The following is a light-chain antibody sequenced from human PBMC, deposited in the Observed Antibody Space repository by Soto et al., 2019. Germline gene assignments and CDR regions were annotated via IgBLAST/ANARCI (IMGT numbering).Light chain of an antibody. J-gene: IGKJ2*01. CDR1: QSISGTY. CDR2: RAS. CDR3: QQYGRSPYT. Sequence: EIVLTHSPGTLSLSPGESATLSCRASQSISGTYLAWYQQKPGQAPRLLIHRASSRPSGIPDRFSGSGSGTDFTLTISRLQPEDFAVYFCQQYGRSPYTFGQGTKVDIK. V-gene: IGKV3-20*01.